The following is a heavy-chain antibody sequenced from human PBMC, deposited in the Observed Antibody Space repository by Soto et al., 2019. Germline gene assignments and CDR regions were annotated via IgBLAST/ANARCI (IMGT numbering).Heavy chain of an antibody. V-gene: IGHV3-21*01. CDR3: ARDPPHGGTSSWDADS. CDR2: ISSSGTFK. D-gene: IGHD2-15*01. CDR1: GFIFTTNS. Sequence: PGGSLRLSCEASGFIFTTNSMNWVRQVPGKGLQWLSSISSSGTFKSYGDSVKGRFTISRDNAKNLLFLQMNNLSGEDTGLYYCARDPPHGGTSSWDADSWGPGTLVTVSS. J-gene: IGHJ4*02.